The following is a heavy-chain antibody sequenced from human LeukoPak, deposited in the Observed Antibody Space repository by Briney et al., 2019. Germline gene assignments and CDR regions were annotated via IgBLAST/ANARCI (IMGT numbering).Heavy chain of an antibody. V-gene: IGHV3-74*01. CDR2: INSDGSST. Sequence: PGGSLRLSCAASGFSFSTYWMHWVRQVPGKGLVWVSRINSDGSSTSYADSVKGRFTISRDNAKNTLYLKMNSLSAEDTAVYYCARDYSSSWYNYFDYWGQGTLVTVSS. D-gene: IGHD6-13*01. J-gene: IGHJ4*02. CDR1: GFSFSTYW. CDR3: ARDYSSSWYNYFDY.